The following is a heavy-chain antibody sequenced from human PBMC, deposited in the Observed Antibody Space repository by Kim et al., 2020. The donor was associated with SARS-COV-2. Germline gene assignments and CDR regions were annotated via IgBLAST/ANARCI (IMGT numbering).Heavy chain of an antibody. D-gene: IGHD5-12*01. Sequence: GGSLRLSCAASGFTFSSYSMNWVRQAPGKGLEWVSYISSSSSTIYYADSVKGRFTISRDNAKNSLYLQMNSLRDEDTAVYYCARSEKRVATIPGPDYWGQGTLVTVSS. CDR2: ISSSSSTI. J-gene: IGHJ4*02. V-gene: IGHV3-48*02. CDR1: GFTFSSYS. CDR3: ARSEKRVATIPGPDY.